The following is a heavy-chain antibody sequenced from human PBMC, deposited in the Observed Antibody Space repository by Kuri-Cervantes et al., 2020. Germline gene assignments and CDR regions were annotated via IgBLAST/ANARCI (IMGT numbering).Heavy chain of an antibody. V-gene: IGHV3-23*01. CDR2: ISGSGGST. Sequence: GESLKISCAASGFTFSSYAMSWVRQAPGKGLEWVSAISGSGGSTYYADSVKGRFTISRDNSKNTLYLQMNSLRAEDTAVYYCARDRAYYDYVWGSYNRRLSYYFDYWGQGTLVTVSS. CDR3: ARDRAYYDYVWGSYNRRLSYYFDY. D-gene: IGHD3-16*01. CDR1: GFTFSSYA. J-gene: IGHJ4*02.